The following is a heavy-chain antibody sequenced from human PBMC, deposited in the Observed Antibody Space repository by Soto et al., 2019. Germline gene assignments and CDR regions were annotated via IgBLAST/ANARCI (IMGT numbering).Heavy chain of an antibody. D-gene: IGHD2-15*01. CDR3: ARARGARYFDY. V-gene: IGHV4-30-4*01. J-gene: IGHJ4*02. CDR1: GGSINSDEYS. Sequence: SETLSLTCLVSGGSINSDEYSWSWIRQPPGKGLEWIGYISYTGTTYYNPSLKSRVTISPDTSENQFSLKLTSVTAADTAVYYCARARGARYFDYWGQGTLVTVS. CDR2: ISYTGTT.